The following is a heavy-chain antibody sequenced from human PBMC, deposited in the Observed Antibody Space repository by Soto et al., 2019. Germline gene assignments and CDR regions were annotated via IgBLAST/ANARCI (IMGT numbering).Heavy chain of an antibody. CDR3: VRRDWCNDGTFDY. V-gene: IGHV5-51*01. Sequence: EVQLVQSGAEVKKPGESLKISCQGSGYSFSNYWIGWVRQMPGTGLEWMGIIHPSASDTRYSPSFHVQVTISLGRSINTAYLYLGSLEAADNAMHYCVRRDWCNDGTFDYWGQGALGTASA. J-gene: IGHJ4*02. CDR1: GYSFSNYW. CDR2: IHPSASDT. D-gene: IGHD2-8*01.